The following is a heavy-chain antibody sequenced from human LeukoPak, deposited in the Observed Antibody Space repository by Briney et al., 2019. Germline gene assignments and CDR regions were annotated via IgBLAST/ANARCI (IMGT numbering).Heavy chain of an antibody. D-gene: IGHD3-9*01. Sequence: SETLSLTCTVSGGSISSYYWSWIRQPPGKGLEWIGYIYYSGSTNYNPSLKSRVTISVDTSKNQFSLKLSSVTAADTAVYYCARDQRILTGYSLFDPWGQGTLVTVSS. CDR3: ARDQRILTGYSLFDP. CDR2: IYYSGST. CDR1: GGSISSYY. J-gene: IGHJ5*02. V-gene: IGHV4-59*01.